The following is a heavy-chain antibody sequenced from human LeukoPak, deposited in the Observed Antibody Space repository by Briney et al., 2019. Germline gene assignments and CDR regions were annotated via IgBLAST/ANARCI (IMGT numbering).Heavy chain of an antibody. D-gene: IGHD4-17*01. CDR2: ISGSGSGA. Sequence: GGSLRLSCAASGFTFSDYYMNWIRQAPGKGLEWVSYISGSGSGANYADSVKGRFTIPRDNAKNSLYLQMNSLGAEDTAMYYCARGLTTVTSLASYWGQGTLVTVSS. J-gene: IGHJ4*02. CDR3: ARGLTTVTSLASY. V-gene: IGHV3-11*03. CDR1: GFTFSDYY.